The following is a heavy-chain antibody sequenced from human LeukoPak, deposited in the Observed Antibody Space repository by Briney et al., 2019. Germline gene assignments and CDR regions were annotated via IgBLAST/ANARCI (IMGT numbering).Heavy chain of an antibody. J-gene: IGHJ4*02. V-gene: IGHV4-4*02. D-gene: IGHD1-14*01. CDR1: LDSTTSNF. CDR2: IHRSGSP. Sequence: SETLSLTRTVSLDSTTSNFWSWVRQPPGKGLEWIGEIHRSGSPNYNPSLQSRVTISIDRSRNQIVLELSSVTAADTAVYYCAREILGGFNPGAYWGQGTLVTVSS. CDR3: AREILGGFNPGAY.